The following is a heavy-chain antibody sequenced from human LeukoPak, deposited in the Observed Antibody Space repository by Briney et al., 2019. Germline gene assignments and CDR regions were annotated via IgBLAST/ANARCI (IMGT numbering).Heavy chain of an antibody. CDR1: GGSISSYY. CDR3: ARFYSGYYYDSSGSNDAFDI. CDR2: IYYSGST. V-gene: IGHV4-59*01. D-gene: IGHD3-22*01. Sequence: SETLSLTCTVSGGSISSYYWSWIRQPPGKGLEWIGYIYYSGSTNYNPSLKSRVTISVDTSKNQFSLKLSSVTAADTAVYYCARFYSGYYYDSSGSNDAFDIWGQGTMVTVSS. J-gene: IGHJ3*02.